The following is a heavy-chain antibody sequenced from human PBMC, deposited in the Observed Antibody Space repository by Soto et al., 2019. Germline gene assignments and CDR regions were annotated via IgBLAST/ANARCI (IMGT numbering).Heavy chain of an antibody. D-gene: IGHD3-22*01. CDR2: ILHDGGDK. Sequence: QVQLVESGGGVVQPGRSLRLSCAASGFTFSKYGMHWVRQAPGKGLEWVAVILHDGGDKRYGDSVKGRFTISRDNSKNKPYLQINSLRVEDTAVYYCACDDDRSAPGLDMWGQGTMVTVSS. CDR3: ACDDDRSAPGLDM. CDR1: GFTFSKYG. V-gene: IGHV3-33*05. J-gene: IGHJ3*02.